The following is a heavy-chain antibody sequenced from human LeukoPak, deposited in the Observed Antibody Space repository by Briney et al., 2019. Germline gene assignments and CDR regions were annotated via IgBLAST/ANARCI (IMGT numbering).Heavy chain of an antibody. D-gene: IGHD5-18*01. CDR2: ISYDGFNK. V-gene: IGHV3-30*04. CDR3: AKEGETYGYGHGQNDY. CDR1: GFTFSNLA. J-gene: IGHJ4*02. Sequence: GGSLRLSCTVSGFTFSNLAISWVRQAPGKGLEWVAVISYDGFNKYYGDSVKGRFTISRDHSKNTLYLQMNSLRAEDTAVYYCAKEGETYGYGHGQNDYWGQGTLVTVSS.